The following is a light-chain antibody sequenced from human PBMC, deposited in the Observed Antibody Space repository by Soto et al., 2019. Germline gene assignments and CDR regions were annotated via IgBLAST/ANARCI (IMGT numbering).Light chain of an antibody. J-gene: IGKJ4*01. V-gene: IGKV3-20*01. CDR2: GAS. CDR1: QSVGSSF. CDR3: HHYGRSP. Sequence: EIVLTQSPGTLSLSPGERATLSCRASQSVGSSFLAWDQQKPGQAPRLLIYGASSRATGIPDSFSGSGSGTDVILTITRLETEDCAVNRCHHYGRSPFGGGTKLEIK.